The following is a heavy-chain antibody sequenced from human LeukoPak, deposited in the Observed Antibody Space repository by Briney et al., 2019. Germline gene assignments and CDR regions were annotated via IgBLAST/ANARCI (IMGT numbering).Heavy chain of an antibody. Sequence: GGSLRLSCVPSGFPFSRYGMHWVRQAPGKGLEWVAVISYDGTNKYYADSVNGRFTISRDNPKNTLYLQMNSLRAEDTAVYYCAKAASKRTDYGDYAFYYYMDVWGKGTTVTISS. CDR2: ISYDGTNK. CDR3: AKAASKRTDYGDYAFYYYMDV. D-gene: IGHD4-17*01. CDR1: GFPFSRYG. V-gene: IGHV3-30*18. J-gene: IGHJ6*03.